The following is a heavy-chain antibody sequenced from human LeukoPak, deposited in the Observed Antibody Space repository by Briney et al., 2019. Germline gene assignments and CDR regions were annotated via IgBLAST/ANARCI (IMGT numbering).Heavy chain of an antibody. V-gene: IGHV3-74*01. CDR3: HSTSAREDAFDI. CDR1: GFTFSSYW. Sequence: GGSLRLSCAASGFTFSSYWMHWVRQAPGKGLVWVSRINSDGSSTSYADSVKGRFTISRDNSKNTMYMEMNSLRVEDTALYYCHSTSAREDAFDIWGQGTMVTVSS. D-gene: IGHD1-26*01. J-gene: IGHJ3*02. CDR2: INSDGSST.